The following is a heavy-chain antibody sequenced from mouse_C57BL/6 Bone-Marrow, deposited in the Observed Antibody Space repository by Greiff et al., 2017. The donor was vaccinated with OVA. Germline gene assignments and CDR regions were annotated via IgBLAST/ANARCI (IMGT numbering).Heavy chain of an antibody. CDR3: AREGYYGSKDYYAMDY. Sequence: EVQGVESGGGLVKPGGSLKLSCAASGFTFSSYAMSWVRQTPEKRLEWVATISDGGSYTYYPDNVKGRFTISRDNAKNNLYLQMSHLKSEDTAMYYLAREGYYGSKDYYAMDYWGQGTSVTVSS. CDR1: GFTFSSYA. CDR2: ISDGGSYT. V-gene: IGHV5-4*01. J-gene: IGHJ4*01. D-gene: IGHD1-1*01.